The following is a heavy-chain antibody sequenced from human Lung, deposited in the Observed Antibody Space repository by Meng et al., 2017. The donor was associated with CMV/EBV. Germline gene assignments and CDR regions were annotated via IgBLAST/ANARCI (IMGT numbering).Heavy chain of an antibody. D-gene: IGHD1-7*01. CDR3: ARETQYNWNYVRGAFDI. CDR2: ISSSSSYI. J-gene: IGHJ3*02. CDR1: GFTFSSYS. V-gene: IGHV3-21*01. Sequence: GESLKISCAASGFTFSSYSMNWVRQAPGKGLEWVSSISSSSSYIYYADSVKGRFTISRDNAKNSLYLQMNSLRAEDTAVYYCARETQYNWNYVRGAFDIWGQGTMVTVSS.